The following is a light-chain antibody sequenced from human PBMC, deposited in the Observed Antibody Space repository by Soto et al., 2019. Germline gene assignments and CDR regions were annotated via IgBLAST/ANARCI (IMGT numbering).Light chain of an antibody. V-gene: IGKV3-15*01. CDR3: QKLNKWPWT. CDR1: ESVGSN. Sequence: EIAMTQSPVTLSVSPGERATLSRRASESVGSNLAWYQQKPGQPPRLLIYDASMRETGIPPRFSGSGSGTEFNLTISNLQSEDFAIYFCQKLNKWPWTFGQGTKVDIK. J-gene: IGKJ1*01. CDR2: DAS.